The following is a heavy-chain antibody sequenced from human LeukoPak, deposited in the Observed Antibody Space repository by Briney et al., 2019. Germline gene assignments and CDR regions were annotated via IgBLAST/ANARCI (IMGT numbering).Heavy chain of an antibody. CDR1: GGTFSSYA. V-gene: IGHV1-69*05. CDR3: ASTSSSGYDGYYYMDV. Sequence: SVKVSCKASGGTFSSYAISWVRQAPGQGLEWMGGIIPIFGTANYAQKFQGRVTITTDESTSTAYMELSSLRSEDTAVYYCASTSSSGYDGYYYMDVWGKGTTVTVSS. J-gene: IGHJ6*03. CDR2: IIPIFGTA. D-gene: IGHD5-12*01.